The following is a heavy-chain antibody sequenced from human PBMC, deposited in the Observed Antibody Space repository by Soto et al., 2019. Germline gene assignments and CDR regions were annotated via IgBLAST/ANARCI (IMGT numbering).Heavy chain of an antibody. V-gene: IGHV3-74*03. CDR3: ARGRGTYYADS. CDR1: GFNFSGHW. CDR2: IDTDGSTGDT. J-gene: IGHJ4*02. D-gene: IGHD1-26*01. Sequence: EVRLVESGGALVPPGGPLRLTCEASGFNFSGHWMHWVRRAPGKGLVWVAHIDTDGSTGDTSYADSVKGRFTVSRDDSNDRLYLQMNDLRVEDTAVYYCARGRGTYYADSWGQGTLVTVSS.